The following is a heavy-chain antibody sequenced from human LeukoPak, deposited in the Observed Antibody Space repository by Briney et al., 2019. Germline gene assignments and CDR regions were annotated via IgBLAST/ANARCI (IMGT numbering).Heavy chain of an antibody. Sequence: GGSLRLSCAASGFTVSSNYMSWVRQAPGKGLEWVSVIYSGGSTYYADSVKGRFTISRQNSKNTLDLQVNSLRPEDTAVYYCARDGRYCIITSCYGYYGMDVWGQGTTVTVSS. V-gene: IGHV3-53*04. CDR3: ARDGRYCIITSCYGYYGMDV. J-gene: IGHJ6*02. CDR1: GFTVSSNY. CDR2: IYSGGST. D-gene: IGHD2-2*01.